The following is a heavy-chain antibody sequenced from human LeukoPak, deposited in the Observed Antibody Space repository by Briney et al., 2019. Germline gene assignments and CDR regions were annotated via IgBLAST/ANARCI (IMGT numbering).Heavy chain of an antibody. CDR1: GFTFSGFG. CDR3: ARGRRADYGGNSGYFDY. D-gene: IGHD4-23*01. V-gene: IGHV3-33*01. CDR2: IWYDGSNK. J-gene: IGHJ4*02. Sequence: GGSLRLSCAASGFTFSGFGMHWVRQAPGKGLEWVAVIWYDGSNKYYADSVKGRFTISRDNPKNTLYVQMNSLRAEDTAVYYCARGRRADYGGNSGYFDYWGQGTLVTVSS.